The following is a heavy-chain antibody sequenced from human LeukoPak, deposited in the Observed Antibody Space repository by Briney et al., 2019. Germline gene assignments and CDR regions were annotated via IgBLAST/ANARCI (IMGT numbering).Heavy chain of an antibody. Sequence: HPGGSLRLSCAASGLTVSSNYMSWVRQAPGKGLEWVSIIYSGGTIYYADSVKGRFTISRDNSKNTLYLQMNSLRAEDTAVYYCAKAYYYYYGMDVWGQGTTVTVSS. CDR2: IYSGGTI. CDR1: GLTVSSNY. J-gene: IGHJ6*02. V-gene: IGHV3-53*05. CDR3: AKAYYYYYGMDV.